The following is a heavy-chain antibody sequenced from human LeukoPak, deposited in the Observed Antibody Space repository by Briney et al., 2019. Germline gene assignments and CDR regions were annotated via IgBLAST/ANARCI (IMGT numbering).Heavy chain of an antibody. CDR3: AKRDGYNSNPLKD. Sequence: GGSLRLSCAASGFTFSSYAMSGVRQAPGKGLEWVSAISGSGSSTYYADSVKGRFTISRDNSKNTLYLQMNSLRAEDTALYYCAKRDGYNSNPLKDWGQGTLVTVSS. V-gene: IGHV3-23*01. CDR1: GFTFSSYA. CDR2: ISGSGSST. D-gene: IGHD5-24*01. J-gene: IGHJ4*02.